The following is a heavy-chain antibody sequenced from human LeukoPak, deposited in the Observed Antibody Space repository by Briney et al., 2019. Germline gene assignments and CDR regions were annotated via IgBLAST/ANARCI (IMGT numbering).Heavy chain of an antibody. D-gene: IGHD3-10*01. CDR2: ISGSGGST. Sequence: GGSLRLSCAASGFTFSRYAMSWVRQAPGKGLEWVSAISGSGGSTFYADSVKGRFTISRDNSKNTLYLQMNSLSAEDTAVYYCALWFRELVDYWGQGTLVTVSS. J-gene: IGHJ4*02. V-gene: IGHV3-23*01. CDR3: ALWFRELVDY. CDR1: GFTFSRYA.